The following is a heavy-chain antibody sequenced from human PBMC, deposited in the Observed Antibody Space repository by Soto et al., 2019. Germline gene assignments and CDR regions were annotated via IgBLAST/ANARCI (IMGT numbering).Heavy chain of an antibody. CDR3: ATLRCRGGSCYVYFDY. Sequence: ASVKVSCKVSGYTLTELSMHWVRQAPGKGLAWMGGFDPEDGETNYAQKFQGRVTMTEDTSTDTAYMELSSLRSEDTAVYYCATLRCRGGSCYVYFDYWGQGTLVTVSS. CDR1: GYTLTELS. D-gene: IGHD2-15*01. CDR2: FDPEDGET. V-gene: IGHV1-24*01. J-gene: IGHJ4*02.